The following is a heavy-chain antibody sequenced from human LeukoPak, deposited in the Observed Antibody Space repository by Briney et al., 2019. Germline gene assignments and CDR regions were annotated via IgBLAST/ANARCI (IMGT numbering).Heavy chain of an antibody. CDR2: ISGSGVTT. CDR1: GFTSSSYA. D-gene: IGHD2-15*01. J-gene: IGHJ5*02. V-gene: IGHV3-23*01. Sequence: GGSLRLSCAASGFTSSSYAMSWVRQAPGKGLECVSTISGSGVTTSYADSVKGRFTISRDHSKNTLYLQMNTLRAEDTAVYYCAKGLTVRDPYYCDTSGQGNLVTVSS. CDR3: AKGLTVRDPYYCDT.